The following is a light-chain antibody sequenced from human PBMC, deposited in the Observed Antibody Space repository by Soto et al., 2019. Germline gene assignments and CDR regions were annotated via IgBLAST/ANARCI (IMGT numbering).Light chain of an antibody. V-gene: IGKV1-5*01. CDR2: DAS. Sequence: DIQMTQSPSTLSASVGDRVTITCRASQSISSWLAWYQQKPGKAPKLLIYDASSLESGVPSRFSGSGSGTEFTLTISSLQHDDFATYYCQQYNRYYPALGQGTKVDIK. J-gene: IGKJ1*01. CDR3: QQYNRYYPA. CDR1: QSISSW.